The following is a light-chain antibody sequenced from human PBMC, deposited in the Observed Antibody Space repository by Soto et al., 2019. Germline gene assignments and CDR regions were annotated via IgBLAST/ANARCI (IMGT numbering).Light chain of an antibody. CDR2: FGS. V-gene: IGKV2-28*01. Sequence: DLVMTQSPLSLPVTPGEPASISCNSSQSLLQSNGYNYLDWYLQKPGQSPQLLIYFGSYRASGVPDRFSGSGSGTDFTLKIRRVGAEDVAIYYCMQAQQTPPTFGQGTKVEIK. CDR3: MQAQQTPPT. CDR1: QSLLQSNGYNY. J-gene: IGKJ1*01.